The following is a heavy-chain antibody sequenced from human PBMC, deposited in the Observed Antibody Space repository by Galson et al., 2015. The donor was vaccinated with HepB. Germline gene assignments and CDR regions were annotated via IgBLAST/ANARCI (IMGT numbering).Heavy chain of an antibody. CDR3: TTGLNSYCSSTSCYFFDY. Sequence: SLRLSCAASGFTFSNAWMNWVRQAPGKGLEWVGRIKSKTDGGTTDYAAPVKGRFTISRDDSKNTLYLQMNSLKTEDTAVYYCTTGLNSYCSSTSCYFFDYWGQGTLVTVSS. CDR2: IKSKTDGGTT. CDR1: GFTFSNAW. V-gene: IGHV3-15*07. J-gene: IGHJ4*02. D-gene: IGHD2-2*01.